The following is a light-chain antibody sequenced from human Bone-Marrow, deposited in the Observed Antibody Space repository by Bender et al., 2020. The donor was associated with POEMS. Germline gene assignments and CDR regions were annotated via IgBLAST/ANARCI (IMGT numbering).Light chain of an antibody. J-gene: IGLJ3*02. CDR1: SSNIGTNP. CDR2: INN. CDR3: AAWEDSLNGWV. V-gene: IGLV1-44*01. Sequence: QSVLTQPPSASGTPGQRVTISCSGSSSNIGTNPVNWYQQLPGTAPKLLIYINNQRPSGVPDRFSGSKSGTSASLAISGLQSEDEADYYCAAWEDSLNGWVFVGGTKLTVL.